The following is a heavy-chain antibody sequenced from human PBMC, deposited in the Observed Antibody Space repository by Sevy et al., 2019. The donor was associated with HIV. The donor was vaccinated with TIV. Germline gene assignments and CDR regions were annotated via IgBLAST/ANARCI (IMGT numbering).Heavy chain of an antibody. Sequence: GGSLRLSCSASEFTFSSYAMSWVRQAPGKGLEWVSSISGSGRFTYYADFVEGRFIISRDNSKNTLSVQMNSLRDEDKAVDYCAKGFCSGATCPRDYYYYGMDVWGQGTTVTVSS. CDR2: ISGSGRFT. D-gene: IGHD2-15*01. CDR3: AKGFCSGATCPRDYYYYGMDV. CDR1: EFTFSSYA. V-gene: IGHV3-23*01. J-gene: IGHJ6*02.